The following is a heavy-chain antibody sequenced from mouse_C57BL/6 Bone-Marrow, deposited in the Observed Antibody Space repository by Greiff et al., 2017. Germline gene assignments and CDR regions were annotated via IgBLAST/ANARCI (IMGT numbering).Heavy chain of an antibody. CDR1: GYSFTGYY. J-gene: IGHJ2*01. V-gene: IGHV1-42*01. CDR2: INPSTGGT. CDR3: ARPGSSLVDCDY. D-gene: IGHD1-1*01. Sequence: VQLKESGPELVKPGASVKISCKASGYSFTGYYMNWVKQSPEKSLEWIGEINPSTGGTTYNQKFKAKATLTVDKSSSTAYMQLKSLTAEDSAVYYGARPGSSLVDCDYWGQGTTLTVSS.